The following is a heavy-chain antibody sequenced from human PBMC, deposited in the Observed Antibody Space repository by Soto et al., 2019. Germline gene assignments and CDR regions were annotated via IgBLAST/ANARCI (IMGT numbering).Heavy chain of an antibody. D-gene: IGHD1-7*01. CDR3: ASRDPGTSVDY. V-gene: IGHV4-4*02. J-gene: IGHJ4*02. Sequence: QVQLQESGPGLVKPSGTLSLTCAVSGASFTSNDWWTWVRQPPGRGLEWIGEIYRTGSTNYNPSLKSRVTISLDKSENQFSLKVTSLTAADTAGYYCASRDPGTSVDYWGQGTLVTVSS. CDR2: IYRTGST. CDR1: GASFTSNDW.